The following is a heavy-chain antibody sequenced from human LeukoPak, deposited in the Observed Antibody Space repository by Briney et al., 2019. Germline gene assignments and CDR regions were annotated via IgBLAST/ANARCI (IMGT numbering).Heavy chain of an antibody. CDR3: TREVRDGRFFEN. Sequence: PGGSLRLSCAASGFTFSTYVMNWVRQAPGKGLEWVASISCDSSYIYYADSMKGRFNISRDNAKDSLFLRMTSLRAEDTAVYYCTREVRDGRFFENWGEGTLVTVSS. V-gene: IGHV3-21*01. CDR2: ISCDSSYI. J-gene: IGHJ4*02. CDR1: GFTFSTYV. D-gene: IGHD5-24*01.